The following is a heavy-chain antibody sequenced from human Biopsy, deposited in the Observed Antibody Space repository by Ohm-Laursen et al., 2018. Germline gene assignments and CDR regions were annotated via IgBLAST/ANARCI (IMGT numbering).Heavy chain of an antibody. CDR1: GYTFTGYY. D-gene: IGHD3-10*01. CDR2: MNPNSGNT. V-gene: IGHV1-8*02. J-gene: IGHJ4*02. Sequence: GASVKVSCKASGYTFTGYYLHWVRQATGQGLEWMGWMNPNSGNTGYAQKFQGRVTMTRNTSIGTAYMELSSLRSEDTAVYYCARGRNPVWFGEDLDYWGQGTLVTVSS. CDR3: ARGRNPVWFGEDLDY.